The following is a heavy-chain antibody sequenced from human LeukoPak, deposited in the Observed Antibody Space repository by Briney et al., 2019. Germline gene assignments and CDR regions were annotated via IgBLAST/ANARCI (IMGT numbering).Heavy chain of an antibody. J-gene: IGHJ4*02. CDR2: IYTSGST. CDR3: ARESGYYYDTSGYTFDY. Sequence: KPSETLSLTCTVSGGSSNNYYWSWIRQSAGKGLEGIGRIYTSGSTNYNPSLKSRVSMSVDTSKNQFSLRLRSVTAADTAVYYCARESGYYYDTSGYTFDYWGQGILVTVSS. D-gene: IGHD3-22*01. V-gene: IGHV4-4*07. CDR1: GGSSNNYY.